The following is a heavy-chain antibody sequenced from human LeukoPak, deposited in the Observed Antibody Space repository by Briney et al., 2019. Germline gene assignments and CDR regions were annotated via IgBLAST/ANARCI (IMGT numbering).Heavy chain of an antibody. CDR3: VRADVIAIFDS. D-gene: IGHD2-21*01. Sequence: PGGSLRLSCAASGFTVTSYYMNWVRQAPGKGLEWVSILYSGGSTYYADSVKGRFTISRDNSQNTLYLQMNSLREEDTGVYYCVRADVIAIFDSWGQGTLVTVSS. CDR1: GFTVTSYY. CDR2: LYSGGST. J-gene: IGHJ5*01. V-gene: IGHV3-66*02.